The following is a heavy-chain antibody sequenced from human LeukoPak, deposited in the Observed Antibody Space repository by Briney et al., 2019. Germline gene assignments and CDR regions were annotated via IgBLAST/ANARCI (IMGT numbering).Heavy chain of an antibody. CDR3: ARHYSSSLGYHGFDP. CDR2: IYTSGST. J-gene: IGHJ5*02. Sequence: SETLSLTCTASGGSISSYYWSWIRQPPGKGLEWIGYIYTSGSTNYNPSLKSRVTISVDTSKNQFSLKLSSVTAADTAVYYCARHYSSSLGYHGFDPWGPGTLVTVSS. V-gene: IGHV4-4*09. CDR1: GGSISSYY. D-gene: IGHD6-6*01.